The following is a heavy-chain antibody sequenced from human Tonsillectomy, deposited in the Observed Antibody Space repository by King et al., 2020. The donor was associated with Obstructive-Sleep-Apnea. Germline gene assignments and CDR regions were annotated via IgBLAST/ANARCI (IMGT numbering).Heavy chain of an antibody. J-gene: IGHJ1*01. Sequence: VQLVESGGGLVQPGGSLRLSCAASGFPFTSYAMTWVRQAPGKGLQWVAAITGSGDKTQYTDSVKGRFTISRDNVRNIRHLQMNRRRVEHAAVYYCAKDLKWDRSAEYFQEWGQGTLVIVSS. CDR3: AKDLKWDRSAEYFQE. CDR1: GFPFTSYA. D-gene: IGHD1-26*01. CDR2: ITGSGDKT. V-gene: IGHV3-23*04.